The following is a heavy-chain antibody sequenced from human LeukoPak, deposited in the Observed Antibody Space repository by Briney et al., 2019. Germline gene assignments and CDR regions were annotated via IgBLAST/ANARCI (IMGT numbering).Heavy chain of an antibody. J-gene: IGHJ4*02. CDR3: ARGSYYYDSSGSYFDY. CDR2: IYTSGST. Sequence: TSSETLSLTCTVSGGSISSYYWSWIRQPAGKGLEWIGRIYTSGSTNYNPSLKSRVTMSVVTSKNQFSLKLSSVTAADTAVYYCARGSYYYDSSGSYFDYWGQGTLVTVSS. V-gene: IGHV4-4*07. CDR1: GGSISSYY. D-gene: IGHD3-22*01.